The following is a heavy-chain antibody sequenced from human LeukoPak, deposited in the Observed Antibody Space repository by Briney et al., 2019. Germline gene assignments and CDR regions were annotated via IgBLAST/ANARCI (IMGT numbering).Heavy chain of an antibody. Sequence: SETLSLTCTVSGGSVSSGSYYWSWIRQPPGKGLEWIGYIYYSGSTNYNPSLKSRVTISVDTSKNQFSLKLSSVTAADTAVYYCATGGSGSYPYDAFDIWGQGTMVTVSS. D-gene: IGHD3-10*01. CDR2: IYYSGST. V-gene: IGHV4-61*01. J-gene: IGHJ3*02. CDR1: GGSVSSGSYY. CDR3: ATGGSGSYPYDAFDI.